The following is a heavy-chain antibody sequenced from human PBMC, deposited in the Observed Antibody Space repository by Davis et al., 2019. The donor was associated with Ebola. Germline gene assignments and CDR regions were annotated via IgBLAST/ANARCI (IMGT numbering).Heavy chain of an antibody. V-gene: IGHV4-34*01. CDR1: GGSFSGYY. D-gene: IGHD3-9*01. CDR3: ARAKYYDILTGYYTRSYYYNGMDV. Sequence: SETLSLACAVYGGSFSGYYWSWIRQPPGKGLEWIGEINHSGSTNYNPSLKSRVTISVDTSKNQFSLKLSSVTAADTAVYYCARAKYYDILTGYYTRSYYYNGMDVWGQGTTVTVSS. J-gene: IGHJ6*02. CDR2: INHSGST.